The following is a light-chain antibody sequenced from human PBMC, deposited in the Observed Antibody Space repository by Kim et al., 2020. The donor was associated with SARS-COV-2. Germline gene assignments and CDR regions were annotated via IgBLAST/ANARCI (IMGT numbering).Light chain of an antibody. CDR3: GTWDSSLSAGV. Sequence: KVTISCSGSSSNIGNTYVSWYQQLPGTAPKLLIYDNNKRPSGIPDRFSGSKSGTSATLGITGLQTGDEADYYCGTWDSSLSAGVFGGGTQLTVL. J-gene: IGLJ3*02. V-gene: IGLV1-51*01. CDR2: DNN. CDR1: SSNIGNTY.